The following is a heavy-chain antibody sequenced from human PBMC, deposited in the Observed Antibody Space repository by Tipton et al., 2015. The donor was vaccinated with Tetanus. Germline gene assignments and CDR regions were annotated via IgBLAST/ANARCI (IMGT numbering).Heavy chain of an antibody. CDR1: GFTFGHHA. V-gene: IGHV4-34*08. CDR3: VTVNFPNYYHYGMDV. D-gene: IGHD1-1*01. CDR2: IYHSGTT. Sequence: LRLSCVGSGFTFGHHALHWVRQAPGKGLEWIGEIYHSGTTNYNPSLKSRVTMSVDTSKNQFSLKLNSVTAADTAMYYCVTVNFPNYYHYGMDVWGQGTTVTVSS. J-gene: IGHJ6*02.